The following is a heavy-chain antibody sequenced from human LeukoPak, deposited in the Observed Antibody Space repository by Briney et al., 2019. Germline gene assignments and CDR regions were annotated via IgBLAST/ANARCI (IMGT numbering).Heavy chain of an antibody. J-gene: IGHJ5*02. Sequence: SETLSLTCTVSGGSITSYYWGWIRQPPGKGLEWIGSIYYSGSTYYNPSLKSRVTISVDTSKNQFSLKLSSVTAADTAVYYCARQTARLYNWFDPWGQGTLVTVSS. CDR3: ARQTARLYNWFDP. CDR2: IYYSGST. CDR1: GGSITSYY. V-gene: IGHV4-39*01. D-gene: IGHD6-6*01.